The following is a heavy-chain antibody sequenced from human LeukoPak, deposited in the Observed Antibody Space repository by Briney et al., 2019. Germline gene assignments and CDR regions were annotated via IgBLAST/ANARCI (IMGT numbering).Heavy chain of an antibody. D-gene: IGHD3-22*01. Sequence: GGSLRLSCAVSGVTFSSYAMSWVRQAPGKGLEWVSAISGSGGSTYYADSVKGRFTISRDNSKNTLYLQMNSLRAEDTAVYYCAKESLYYYDSSGYYSYYFDYWGQGTLVTVSS. J-gene: IGHJ4*02. V-gene: IGHV3-23*01. CDR1: GVTFSSYA. CDR2: ISGSGGST. CDR3: AKESLYYYDSSGYYSYYFDY.